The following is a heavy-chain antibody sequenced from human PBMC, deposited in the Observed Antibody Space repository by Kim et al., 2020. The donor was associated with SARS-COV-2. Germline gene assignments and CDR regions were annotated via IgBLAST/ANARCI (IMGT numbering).Heavy chain of an antibody. CDR1: GYTFTSYA. CDR3: ARARSHPTRLYYYYGMDV. J-gene: IGHJ6*02. V-gene: IGHV1-3*01. Sequence: ASVKVSCKASGYTFTSYAMHWVRQAPGQRLEWMGWINAGNGNTKYSQKFQGRVTITRDTSASTAYMELSSLRSEDTAVYYCARARSHPTRLYYYYGMDVWGQGTTVTVSS. D-gene: IGHD1-26*01. CDR2: INAGNGNT.